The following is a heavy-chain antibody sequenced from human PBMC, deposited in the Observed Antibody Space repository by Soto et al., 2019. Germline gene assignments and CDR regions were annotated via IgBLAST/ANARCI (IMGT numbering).Heavy chain of an antibody. D-gene: IGHD1-26*01. CDR3: IRDFGEVGSTAAFDI. CDR2: IHSDGSST. V-gene: IGHV3-74*01. CDR1: RFTFSRFW. J-gene: IGHJ3*02. Sequence: RLSCAASRFTFSRFWMHWVRQAPGKGLVWVAHIHSDGSSTSYADFVKGRFTISRDNAKNTVYLQMNSLRAEDTAMYYCIRDFGEVGSTAAFDIWGHGTMVTVSS.